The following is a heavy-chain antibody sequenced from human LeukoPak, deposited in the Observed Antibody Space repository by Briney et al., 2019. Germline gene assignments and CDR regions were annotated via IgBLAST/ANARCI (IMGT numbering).Heavy chain of an antibody. CDR3: AREGSGDTMPDAFDI. CDR1: GFSFSSFA. Sequence: GGSLRLSCAASGFSFSSFAMSWVRQAPGKGLEWVSVIYSGGSTYYADSVKGRFTISRDNSKNTLYLQMNSLRAEDTAVYYCAREGSGDTMPDAFDIWGQGTMVTVSS. CDR2: IYSGGST. V-gene: IGHV3-66*02. D-gene: IGHD2-2*01. J-gene: IGHJ3*02.